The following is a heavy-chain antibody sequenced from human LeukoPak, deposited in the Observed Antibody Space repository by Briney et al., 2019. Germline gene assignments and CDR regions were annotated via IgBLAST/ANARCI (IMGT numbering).Heavy chain of an antibody. CDR3: ARGPRVSHRNFDY. J-gene: IGHJ4*02. CDR1: GGSISSGGYS. D-gene: IGHD6-6*01. CDR2: INHSGST. Sequence: SETLSLTCAVSGGSISSGGYSWSWIRQPPGKGLEWIGEINHSGSTNYNPSLKSRVTISVDTSKNQFSLKLSSVTAADTAVYYCARGPRVSHRNFDYWGQGTLVTVSS. V-gene: IGHV4-30-2*01.